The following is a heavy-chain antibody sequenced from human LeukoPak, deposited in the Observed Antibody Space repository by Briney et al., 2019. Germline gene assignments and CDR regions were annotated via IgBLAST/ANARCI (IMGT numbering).Heavy chain of an antibody. V-gene: IGHV4-38-2*02. CDR1: GYSISSGYY. CDR3: ARYSIVASGPSIDY. J-gene: IGHJ4*02. CDR2: IYHSGST. D-gene: IGHD3-22*01. Sequence: ASETLSLTCTVSGYSISSGYYWGWIRQPPGKGLEWIGSIYHSGSTYYNPSLKSRVTISVDASKNQFSLKLSSVTAADTAVYYCARYSIVASGPSIDYWGQGTLVTVSS.